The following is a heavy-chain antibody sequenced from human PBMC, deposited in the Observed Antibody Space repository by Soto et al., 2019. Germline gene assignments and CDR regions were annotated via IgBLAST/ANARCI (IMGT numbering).Heavy chain of an antibody. Sequence: GGSLRLSCAASGFTFSDYYMSWIRQAPGKGLEWVSYISSSVSTIYYADSVKGRFTISRDNAKNSLYLQMNSLRAEDTAVYYCARDIYCSGGSCYPENYYYGMDVWGQGTTVTVSS. D-gene: IGHD2-15*01. V-gene: IGHV3-11*01. J-gene: IGHJ6*02. CDR1: GFTFSDYY. CDR2: ISSSVSTI. CDR3: ARDIYCSGGSCYPENYYYGMDV.